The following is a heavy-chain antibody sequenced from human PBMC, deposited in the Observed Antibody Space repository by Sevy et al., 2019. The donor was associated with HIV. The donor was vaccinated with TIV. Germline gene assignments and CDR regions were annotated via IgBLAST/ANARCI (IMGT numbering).Heavy chain of an antibody. V-gene: IGHV3-49*03. CDR3: TRDPLGQLPDY. D-gene: IGHD3-10*01. CDR2: IRSKPYGGTT. CDR1: GFTFGDYP. Sequence: GGSLRLSCTTSGFTFGDYPMGWSRLAPGKGLEWVGFIRSKPYGGTTEYAGSVKGRFIISRDDSRSIAYLQMNSLKTDDTAVCYCTRDPLGQLPDYWGQGTLVTVSS. J-gene: IGHJ4*02.